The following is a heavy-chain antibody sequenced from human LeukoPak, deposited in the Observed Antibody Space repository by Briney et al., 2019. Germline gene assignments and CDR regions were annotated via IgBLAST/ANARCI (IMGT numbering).Heavy chain of an antibody. Sequence: SETLSLTCAVYGTSFSGYYWSWNRQPPGKGLEWIGELNPTGDTNYNSSLKSRVMISIDTSKNQFSLRLTSVTAADTAMYYCARISFGGFIVAQDYWGQGTLVAVSS. J-gene: IGHJ4*02. CDR2: LNPTGDT. CDR3: ARISFGGFIVAQDY. V-gene: IGHV4-34*01. D-gene: IGHD3-16*02. CDR1: GTSFSGYY.